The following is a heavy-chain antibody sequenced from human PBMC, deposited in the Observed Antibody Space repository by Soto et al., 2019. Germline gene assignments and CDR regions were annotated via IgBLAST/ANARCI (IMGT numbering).Heavy chain of an antibody. CDR3: ARLLDVDMLTGYSPGGDY. J-gene: IGHJ4*02. CDR1: GFTFSSYS. D-gene: IGHD3-9*01. Sequence: EVQLVESGGGLVKPGGSLRLSCAASGFTFSSYSMNWVRQAPGKGLEWVSSISSNSSYIYYADSVKGRFTISRDNANNSLYLQMNSQRAEDTAVYYCARLLDVDMLTGYSPGGDYWGQGTLVTVSS. CDR2: ISSNSSYI. V-gene: IGHV3-21*01.